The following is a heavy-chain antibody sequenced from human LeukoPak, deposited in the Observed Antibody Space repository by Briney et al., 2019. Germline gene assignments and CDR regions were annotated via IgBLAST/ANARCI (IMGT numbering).Heavy chain of an antibody. D-gene: IGHD3-22*01. CDR1: GYTFTGYY. Sequence: GASVKVSCKASGYTFTGYYMHWVRQAPGQGLEWMGRINPNSGGTNYAQKFQGRVTMTRDTSISTAYMELSRLRSDDTAVYYCARGLGRISMIVVVTRFDPWGQGTLVTVSS. CDR2: INPNSGGT. CDR3: ARGLGRISMIVVVTRFDP. J-gene: IGHJ5*02. V-gene: IGHV1-2*06.